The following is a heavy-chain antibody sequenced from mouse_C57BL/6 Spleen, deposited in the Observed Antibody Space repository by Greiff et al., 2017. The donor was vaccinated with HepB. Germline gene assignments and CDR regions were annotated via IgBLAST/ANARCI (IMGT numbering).Heavy chain of an antibody. D-gene: IGHD2-5*01. V-gene: IGHV1-18*01. CDR2: INPNNGGT. J-gene: IGHJ4*01. CDR1: GYTFTDYN. Sequence: VQLQQSGPELVKPGASVKIPCKASGYTFTDYNMDWVKQSHGKSLEWIGDINPNNGGTIYNQKFKGKATLTVDKSSSTAYMELRSLTSEDTAVYYCARNSNLAGYYAMDYWGQGTSVTVSS. CDR3: ARNSNLAGYYAMDY.